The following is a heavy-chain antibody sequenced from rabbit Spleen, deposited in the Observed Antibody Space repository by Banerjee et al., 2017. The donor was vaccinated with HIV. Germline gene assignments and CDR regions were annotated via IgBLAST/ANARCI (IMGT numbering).Heavy chain of an antibody. D-gene: IGHD2-1*01. CDR3: ARSYGAVWADHFFKL. CDR1: GFSFSSSSY. CDR2: IYAGSSGDT. Sequence: ESGGGLVKPGASLTLTCTASGFSFSSSSYMCWVRQAPGKGLEWIGCIYAGSSGDTYYANWAKGRFTISKASSTTVTLQMTSLTAVDTATYFCARSYGAVWADHFFKLWGQGTLVTVS. J-gene: IGHJ4*01. V-gene: IGHV1S40*01.